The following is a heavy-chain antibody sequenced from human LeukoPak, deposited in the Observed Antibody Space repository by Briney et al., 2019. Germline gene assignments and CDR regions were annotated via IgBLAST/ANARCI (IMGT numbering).Heavy chain of an antibody. V-gene: IGHV6-1*01. J-gene: IGHJ6*03. Sequence: SQTLSLTCAISGDSVSSNSAAWNWIRQSPSRGLEWLGRTYYRSKWYNDYAVSVKSRITINPDTSKNQFSLQLNSVTPEDTAVYYCARAPVVPAPPVYYYYYMDVWGKGTTVTVSS. D-gene: IGHD2-2*01. CDR2: TYYRSKWYN. CDR3: ARAPVVPAPPVYYYYYMDV. CDR1: GDSVSSNSAA.